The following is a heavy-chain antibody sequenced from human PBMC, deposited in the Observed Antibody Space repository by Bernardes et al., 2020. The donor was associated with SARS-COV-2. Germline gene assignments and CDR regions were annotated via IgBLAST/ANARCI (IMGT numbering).Heavy chain of an antibody. D-gene: IGHD6-13*01. CDR1: GFTFSSYW. Sequence: GGSLRLSCAASGFTFSSYWMSWVRQAPGKGLEWVANIKQDGSEKDYVDSVKGRFTISRDNAKNSLYLQMNSLRAEDTAVYYCARDSIAAAGNDYYYYGMDVWGQGTTVTVSS. J-gene: IGHJ6*02. CDR3: ARDSIAAAGNDYYYYGMDV. V-gene: IGHV3-7*03. CDR2: IKQDGSEK.